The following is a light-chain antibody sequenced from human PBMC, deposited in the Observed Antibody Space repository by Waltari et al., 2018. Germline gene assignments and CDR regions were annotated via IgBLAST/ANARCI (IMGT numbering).Light chain of an antibody. Sequence: QSALTQPASVSRSPGQSIILSCTDTTSGVGTTNLAPWYQQHPGKAPKVIIYEGNKRPSEVSNRFSGSKSGNTASLTISGLQAEDEADYYCSSYTGTTTPRVFGGGTKLTVL. V-gene: IGLV2-23*01. CDR3: SSYTGTTTPRV. J-gene: IGLJ3*02. CDR2: EGN. CDR1: TSGVGTTNL.